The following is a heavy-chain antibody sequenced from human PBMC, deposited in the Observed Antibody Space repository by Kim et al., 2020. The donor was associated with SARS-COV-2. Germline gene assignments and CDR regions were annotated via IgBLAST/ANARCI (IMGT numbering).Heavy chain of an antibody. CDR3: ARGQTETGAKYYFD. CDR2: VRSEIYGGSR. V-gene: IGHV3-49*03. CDR1: GFAFADYG. Sequence: GGSLRLSCSGSGFAFADYGLTWFRQAPGKRLEWVAFVRSEIYGGSREYAASVEGTFTISRVDSRSIAYLQMNYLETEDTAVYYCARGQTETGAKYYFD. D-gene: IGHD3-10*01. J-gene: IGHJ4*01.